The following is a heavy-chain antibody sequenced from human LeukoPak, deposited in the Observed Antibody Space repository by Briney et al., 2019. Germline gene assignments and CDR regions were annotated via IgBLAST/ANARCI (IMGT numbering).Heavy chain of an antibody. CDR2: ISYDGSNK. J-gene: IGHJ6*04. CDR1: GFTFSSYA. Sequence: GGSLRLSCAASGFTFSSYAMHWVRQAPGKGLEWVAVISYDGSNKYYADSVKGRFTISRDNSKNTLYLQMNSLRAEDTAVYYCARAGCSGGSCYSGGLYYYYGMDVWGKGTTVTVSS. CDR3: ARAGCSGGSCYSGGLYYYYGMDV. D-gene: IGHD2-15*01. V-gene: IGHV3-30-3*01.